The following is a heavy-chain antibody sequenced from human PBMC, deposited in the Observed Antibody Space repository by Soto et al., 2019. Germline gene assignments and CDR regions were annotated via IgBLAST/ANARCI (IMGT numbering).Heavy chain of an antibody. V-gene: IGHV4-31*03. Sequence: LSLTCTVSGGSISSGGYYWSWIRQHPGKGLEWIGYIYYSGSTYYNPSLKSRVTISVDTSKNQFSLKLSSVTAADTAVYYCARDGYLMDYYGMDVWGQGTTVTVSS. CDR3: ARDGYLMDYYGMDV. CDR2: IYYSGST. CDR1: GGSISSGGYY. J-gene: IGHJ6*02. D-gene: IGHD3-22*01.